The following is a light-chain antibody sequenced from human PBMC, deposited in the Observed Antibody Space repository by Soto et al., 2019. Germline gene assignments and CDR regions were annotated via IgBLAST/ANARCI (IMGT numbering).Light chain of an antibody. CDR1: QSVTSNY. CDR2: DAS. J-gene: IGKJ5*01. Sequence: EIVLTQSPGTLSLSPGERATLSCGAGQSVTSNYLAWYQQKPGQAPRLLIYDASNRATGIPARFSGSGSGTDFTLTINSLEPEDFAVYYCQQRSNWPSITFGQGTRLEIK. V-gene: IGKV3-11*01. CDR3: QQRSNWPSIT.